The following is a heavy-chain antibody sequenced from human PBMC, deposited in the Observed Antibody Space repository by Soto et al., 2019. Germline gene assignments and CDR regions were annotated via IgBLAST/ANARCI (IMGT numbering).Heavy chain of an antibody. D-gene: IGHD6-13*01. CDR3: AHRPSAFIAAAGSNYYYYGMDV. CDR2: IYWNDDK. V-gene: IGHV2-5*01. Sequence: QITLKESGPTLVKPTQTLTLTCTFSGFSLSTSGVGVGWIRQPRGKALEWLALIYWNDDKRYSPSLKSRLTITKDTSKNQVVLTMTNMDPVDTATYYCAHRPSAFIAAAGSNYYYYGMDVWGQGTTVTVSS. CDR1: GFSLSTSGVG. J-gene: IGHJ6*02.